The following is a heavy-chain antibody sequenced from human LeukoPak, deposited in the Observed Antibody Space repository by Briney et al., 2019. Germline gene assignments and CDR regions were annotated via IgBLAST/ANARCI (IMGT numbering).Heavy chain of an antibody. CDR3: ARDRGYGDYGGNWFDP. Sequence: SETLSLTCTVSGGSIGNFYWTWIRQSPGKGLEWIGYIYYSGTTKHNPSLKSRVTISIDTSKNQFSLKMSSVTAADTAVYFCARDRGYGDYGGNWFDPWGQGTLVTVSS. J-gene: IGHJ5*02. V-gene: IGHV4-59*01. D-gene: IGHD4-17*01. CDR1: GGSIGNFY. CDR2: IYYSGTT.